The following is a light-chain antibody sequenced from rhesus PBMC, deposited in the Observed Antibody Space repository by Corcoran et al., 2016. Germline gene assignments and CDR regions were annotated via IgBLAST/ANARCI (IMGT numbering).Light chain of an antibody. V-gene: IGLV2-32*01. CDR2: EVS. CDR3: CSYAGSYTFI. CDR1: SSDIGGYNY. Sequence: QAALTQPRSVSGSPGQSVTISCTGTSSDIGGYNYVSWYQQHPGTAPKLMIYEVSKRPSGVSDRFSGSKSGNTDSLTISGLQAEDEADYYCCSYAGSYTFIFGAGTRLTVL. J-gene: IGLJ1*01.